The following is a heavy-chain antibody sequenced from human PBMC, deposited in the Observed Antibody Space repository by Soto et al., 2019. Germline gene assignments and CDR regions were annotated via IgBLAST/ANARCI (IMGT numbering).Heavy chain of an antibody. D-gene: IGHD6-6*01. J-gene: IGHJ4*02. CDR3: TTDSPSSSSYYFDY. V-gene: IGHV3-15*01. CDR2: IKSKTDGGTT. Sequence: GGSLRLSCAASGFTFSNAWMSWVRQAPGKGLEWVGRIKSKTDGGTTDYAATVKGRFTISRDDSKNTLYLQMNSLKTEDTAVYYCTTDSPSSSSYYFDYWGQGTLVTVSS. CDR1: GFTFSNAW.